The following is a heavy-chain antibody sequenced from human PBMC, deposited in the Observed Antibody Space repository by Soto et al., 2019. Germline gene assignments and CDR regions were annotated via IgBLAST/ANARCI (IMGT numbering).Heavy chain of an antibody. D-gene: IGHD2-21*01. CDR3: ASRVLCDMDV. CDR1: GDTFTTNY. J-gene: IGHJ6*02. Sequence: QGQLVQSGAEVKEPGASLKVSCKASGDTFTTNYLHWVRQAPGQGLEWMGRINPNNGATLYAQEFQGRLILTTDTSTSTVYMDLNSAKSEDSAVYYCASRVLCDMDVWGQGTTVTVSS. V-gene: IGHV1-46*01. CDR2: INPNNGAT.